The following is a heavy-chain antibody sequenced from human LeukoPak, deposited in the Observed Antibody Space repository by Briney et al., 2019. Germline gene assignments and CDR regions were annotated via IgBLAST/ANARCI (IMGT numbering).Heavy chain of an antibody. CDR3: ARVMAVAGTVDY. Sequence: ASVVLSCKASGYTFTDYYMHWVRQAPGQGLEWMGWINPNGGGTTYAQKFQARVTMARDTSITTVHMELSRLRSDDTAVYYCARVMAVAGTVDYWGQGTLVTVSS. V-gene: IGHV1-2*02. CDR2: INPNGGGT. D-gene: IGHD6-19*01. J-gene: IGHJ4*02. CDR1: GYTFTDYY.